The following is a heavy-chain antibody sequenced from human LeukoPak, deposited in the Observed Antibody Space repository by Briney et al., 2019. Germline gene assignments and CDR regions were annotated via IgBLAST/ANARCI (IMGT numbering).Heavy chain of an antibody. CDR3: ARRGSSIDY. D-gene: IGHD6-6*01. Sequence: SETLSLTCTVSGGSVSSSTYYWAWIRQPPGKGLEWIGSIYYSGSTYYNPSLKSRVTISVDTSKNQFSLKLSSVTAADTAVYYCARRGSSIDYWGQGTLVTVSS. V-gene: IGHV4-39*01. J-gene: IGHJ4*02. CDR2: IYYSGST. CDR1: GGSVSSSTYY.